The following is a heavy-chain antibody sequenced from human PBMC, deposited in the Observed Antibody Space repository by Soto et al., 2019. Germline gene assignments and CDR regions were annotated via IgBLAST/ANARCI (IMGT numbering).Heavy chain of an antibody. V-gene: IGHV4-30-4*01. Sequence: QVQLQESGPGLVKPSQTLSLTCSVSSGSISSSDYYWSLIRQPPGKGLEWIGYINYSGRTYYKPTLRSRVSISIDTSKNQFSLRRTPVTVADAAVYFCARFSTLGKGYGVDVWGRGTTVTVFS. D-gene: IGHD3-3*02. CDR1: SGSISSSDYY. J-gene: IGHJ6*02. CDR3: ARFSTLGKGYGVDV. CDR2: INYSGRT.